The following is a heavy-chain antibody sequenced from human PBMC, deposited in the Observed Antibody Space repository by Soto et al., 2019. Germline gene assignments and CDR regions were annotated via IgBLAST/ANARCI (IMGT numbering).Heavy chain of an antibody. CDR2: IIPIFGTA. Sequence: SVKVSCKASGGTFSSYAISWVRQAPGQGLEWIGGIIPIFGTANYAQKFQGRVTITADESTSTAYMELSSLRSEDTAVYYCARSLRYFDWLAYYFDYWGQGTLVTVS. V-gene: IGHV1-69*13. CDR1: GGTFSSYA. D-gene: IGHD3-9*01. CDR3: ARSLRYFDWLAYYFDY. J-gene: IGHJ4*02.